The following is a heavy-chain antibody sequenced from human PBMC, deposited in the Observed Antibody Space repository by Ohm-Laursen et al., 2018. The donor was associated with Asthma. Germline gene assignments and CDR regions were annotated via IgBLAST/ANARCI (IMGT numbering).Heavy chain of an antibody. Sequence: SLRLSCAAFGFTFSSYAMSWVRQAPGKGLECVSAIIGSGADTYYADSVKGRFTISRDNSKNTLYLQMNTLRAEDTAVYYCARVMDTAMAQADIVLMGPPDYWGQGTLVTVSS. D-gene: IGHD2-8*01. CDR1: GFTFSSYA. CDR3: ARVMDTAMAQADIVLMGPPDY. V-gene: IGHV3-23*01. CDR2: IIGSGADT. J-gene: IGHJ4*02.